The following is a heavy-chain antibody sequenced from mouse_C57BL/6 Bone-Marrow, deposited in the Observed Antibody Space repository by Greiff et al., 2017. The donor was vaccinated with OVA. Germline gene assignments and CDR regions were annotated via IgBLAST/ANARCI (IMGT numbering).Heavy chain of an antibody. V-gene: IGHV1-82*01. CDR2: IYPGDGDT. CDR3: ARGGDDY. J-gene: IGHJ2*01. Sequence: VKLQESGPELVKPGASVKISCKASGYAFSSSCMNWVKQRPGKGLEWIGRIYPGDGDTNYNGKFKGKATLTADKSSSTAYMQLSSLTSEDSAVYFCARGGDDYWGQGTTLTVSS. CDR1: GYAFSSSC.